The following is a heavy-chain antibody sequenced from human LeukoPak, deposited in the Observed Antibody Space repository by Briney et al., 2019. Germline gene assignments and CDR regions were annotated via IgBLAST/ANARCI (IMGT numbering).Heavy chain of an antibody. CDR1: GFTFSNYV. Sequence: GGSLRLSCAASGFTFSNYVMHWVRQAPGKGLEWVSAISGSGGSTYYADSVKGRFTISRDNSKNTLYLQMNSLRAEDTAVYYCAKDRGLRYFDWLLEGNAFDIWGQGTMVTVSS. CDR2: ISGSGGST. J-gene: IGHJ3*02. CDR3: AKDRGLRYFDWLLEGNAFDI. D-gene: IGHD3-9*01. V-gene: IGHV3-23*01.